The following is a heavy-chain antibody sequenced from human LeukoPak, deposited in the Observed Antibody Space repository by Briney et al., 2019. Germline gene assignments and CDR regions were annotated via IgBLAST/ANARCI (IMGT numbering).Heavy chain of an antibody. Sequence: SETLSLTCTLSGRSISSGDYYWSWIRQPPGKGLEWIGYIYYSGSTYYNPSLKSRVTISVDTSKNQFSLKLSSVTAADTAVYYCARDSDSSGFYFDYWGQGTLVTVSS. J-gene: IGHJ4*02. CDR2: IYYSGST. CDR3: ARDSDSSGFYFDY. D-gene: IGHD3-22*01. V-gene: IGHV4-30-4*01. CDR1: GRSISSGDYY.